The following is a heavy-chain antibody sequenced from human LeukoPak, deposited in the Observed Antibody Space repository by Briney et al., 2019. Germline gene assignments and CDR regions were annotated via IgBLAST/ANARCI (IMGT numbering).Heavy chain of an antibody. CDR3: AKDRRLPWDYFDS. Sequence: GGSLRLSCAASGFTFSSYAMSWFRQAPGRGLEWVSAIDGSGGSTYYADSVKGRFTISRDNSKNTLYLQMNSLRAEDTAIYYCAKDRRLPWDYFDSWGQGTLVAVSS. D-gene: IGHD5-12*01. V-gene: IGHV3-23*01. CDR1: GFTFSSYA. J-gene: IGHJ4*02. CDR2: IDGSGGST.